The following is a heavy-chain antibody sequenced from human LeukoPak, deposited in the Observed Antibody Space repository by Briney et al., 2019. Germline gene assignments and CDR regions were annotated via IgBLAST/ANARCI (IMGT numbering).Heavy chain of an antibody. Sequence: ASVKVSCKASGYTFTCYYMHWVRQAPGQGLEWMGWINPNSGGTNYAQKFQGWVTMTRDTSISTAYMELSRLRSDDTAVYYCARSPPGSSSWYEVYGMDVWGKGTTVTVSS. CDR3: ARSPPGSSSWYEVYGMDV. CDR2: INPNSGGT. D-gene: IGHD6-13*01. J-gene: IGHJ6*04. CDR1: GYTFTCYY. V-gene: IGHV1-2*04.